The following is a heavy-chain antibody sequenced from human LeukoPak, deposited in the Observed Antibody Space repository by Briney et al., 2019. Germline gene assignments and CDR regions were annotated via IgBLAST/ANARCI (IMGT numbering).Heavy chain of an antibody. Sequence: PGGSLRLSCAASGFTFGSYAMSWVRQAPGKGLEWVANIKGDGSETSYVTSVRGRFTISRDNAKNSLYLQMNNLRVEDTAVYYCAREEVKSFDNWGQGTLVTVSS. CDR2: IKGDGSET. CDR1: GFTFGSYA. V-gene: IGHV3-7*03. CDR3: AREEVKSFDN. J-gene: IGHJ4*02.